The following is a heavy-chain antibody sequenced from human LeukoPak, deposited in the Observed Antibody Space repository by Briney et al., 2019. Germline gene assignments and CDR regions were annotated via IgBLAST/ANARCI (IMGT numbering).Heavy chain of an antibody. CDR3: ARVRTYCGGDCLTDAFDI. D-gene: IGHD2-21*02. V-gene: IGHV4-4*07. CDR2: IYTSGST. J-gene: IGHJ3*02. CDR1: VGSISSYY. Sequence: SETLSLTCTVSVGSISSYYWSWIRQPAGKGLEWIGRIYTSGSTNYNPSLKSRVTMSVDTSKNQFSLKLSSVTAADTAVYYCARVRTYCGGDCLTDAFDIWGQGTMVTVSS.